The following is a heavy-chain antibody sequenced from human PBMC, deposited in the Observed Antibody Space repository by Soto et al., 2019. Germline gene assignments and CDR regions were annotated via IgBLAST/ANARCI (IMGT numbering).Heavy chain of an antibody. CDR2: INHSGST. CDR3: ARGLSGVPGIAVAGTLGRNWFDP. V-gene: IGHV4-34*01. CDR1: GGSFSGYY. Sequence: PSETLSLTCAVYGGSFSGYYWSWIRQPPGKGLEWIGEINHSGSTNYNPSLKSRVTISVDTSKNQFSLKLSSVTAADTAVYYCARGLSGVPGIAVAGTLGRNWFDPWGQGTLVTVSS. J-gene: IGHJ5*02. D-gene: IGHD6-19*01.